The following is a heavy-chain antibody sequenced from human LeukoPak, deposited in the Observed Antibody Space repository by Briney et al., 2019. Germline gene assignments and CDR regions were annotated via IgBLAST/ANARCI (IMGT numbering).Heavy chain of an antibody. D-gene: IGHD4-23*01. CDR3: ASGTTVVTHDAFDI. CDR2: IISSGRTI. J-gene: IGHJ3*02. V-gene: IGHV3-48*03. Sequence: PGGSLRLSCAASGFTSRSYEMNWVREAPGKGLEGGSYIISSGRTIYYADSVKGRFTISRENAKTSLYLQMNSLRAEDTAVYYCASGTTVVTHDAFDIWGQGTMVTVSS. CDR1: GFTSRSYE.